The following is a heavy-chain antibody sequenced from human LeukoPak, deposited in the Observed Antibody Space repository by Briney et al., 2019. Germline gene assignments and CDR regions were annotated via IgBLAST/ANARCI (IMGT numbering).Heavy chain of an antibody. CDR1: GYTFTSYY. CDR3: ARDRTISFGEYYYYYGMDV. J-gene: IGHJ6*02. Sequence: ASVKVSCKASGYTFTSYYMHWVRQAPGQGLEWMGIINPSGGSTSYAQKSQGRVTMTRDTSTSTVYMELSSLRSEDTAVYYCARDRTISFGEYYYYYGMDVWGQGTTVTVSS. D-gene: IGHD3-10*01. CDR2: INPSGGST. V-gene: IGHV1-46*01.